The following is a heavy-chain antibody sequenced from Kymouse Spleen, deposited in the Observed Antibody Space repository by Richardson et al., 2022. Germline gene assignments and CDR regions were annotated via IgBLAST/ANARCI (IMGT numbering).Heavy chain of an antibody. CDR2: IIPIFGTA. CDR1: GGTFSSYA. CDR3: ARDIVVVPAAMSYYGMDV. D-gene: IGHD2-2*02. Sequence: QVQLVQSGAEVKKPGSSVKVSCKASGGTFSSYAISWVRQAPGQGLEWMGGIIPIFGTANYAQKFQGRVTITTDESTSTAYMELSSLRSEDTAVYYCARDIVVVPAAMSYYGMDVWGQGTTVTVSS. V-gene: IGHV1-69*05. J-gene: IGHJ6*02.